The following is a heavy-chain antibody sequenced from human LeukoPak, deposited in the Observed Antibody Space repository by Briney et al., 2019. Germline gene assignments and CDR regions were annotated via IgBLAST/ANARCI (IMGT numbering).Heavy chain of an antibody. CDR3: ARSLRGWYKDY. D-gene: IGHD6-19*01. CDR1: GYTFTSYA. J-gene: IGHJ4*02. V-gene: IGHV1-8*01. Sequence: GASVKISCKGFGYTFTSYALDWVRQAPGQGLEWMGWMNPNSGNTAYAQKFQDRVSMTGDTSVSTACMELSSLKSEDTAVYYCARSLRGWYKDYWGQGTLVTVSS. CDR2: MNPNSGNT.